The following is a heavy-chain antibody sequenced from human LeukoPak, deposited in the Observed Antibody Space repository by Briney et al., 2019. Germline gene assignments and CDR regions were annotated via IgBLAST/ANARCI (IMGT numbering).Heavy chain of an antibody. CDR3: ARYKLATGGLDY. V-gene: IGHV3-23*01. Sequence: GGSLRLSCAASGFTFSTYAMNWVRQAPGKGLEWVSVITDSGDRTYYADSVKGRFTISRDNSKNTLYLQMNSLRVEDTAVYYCARYKLATGGLDYWGQGTLVTVSS. CDR1: GFTFSTYA. CDR2: ITDSGDRT. J-gene: IGHJ4*02. D-gene: IGHD5-12*01.